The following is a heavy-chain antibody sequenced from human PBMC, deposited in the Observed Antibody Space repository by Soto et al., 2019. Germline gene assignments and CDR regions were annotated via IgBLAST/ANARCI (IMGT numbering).Heavy chain of an antibody. V-gene: IGHV3-30-3*01. D-gene: IGHD2-2*01. CDR2: ISYDGSNK. Sequence: GGSLRLSCAASGFTFSSYAMHWVRQAPGKGLEWVAVISYDGSNKYYADSVKGRFTISRDNSKNTLYLQMNSLRAEDTAVYYCARRAFSMVPAALDYWGQGTLVTVSS. CDR3: ARRAFSMVPAALDY. J-gene: IGHJ4*02. CDR1: GFTFSSYA.